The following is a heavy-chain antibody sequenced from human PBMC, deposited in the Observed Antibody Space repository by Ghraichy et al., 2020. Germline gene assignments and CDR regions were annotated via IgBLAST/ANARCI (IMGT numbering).Heavy chain of an antibody. D-gene: IGHD6-13*01. Sequence: SETLSLTCTVSGGSISGAYYWSWIRQHPGKGLEWIGYIYYSGSTYYNPSLKSRLSISVDTSKNQFSLKLSSVTAADTAVYYCASARPIPIASAGRPFDHWGQGTLVTVSS. CDR1: GGSISGAYY. CDR3: ASARPIPIASAGRPFDH. V-gene: IGHV4-31*03. J-gene: IGHJ4*02. CDR2: IYYSGST.